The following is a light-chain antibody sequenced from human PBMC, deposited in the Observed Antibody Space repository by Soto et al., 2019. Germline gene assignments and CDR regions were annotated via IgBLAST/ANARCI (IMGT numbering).Light chain of an antibody. CDR3: KAWANSLNALV. CDR1: SSNIGAGYV. CDR2: GNS. J-gene: IGLJ3*02. Sequence: QSVLTQPPSVSGAPGQRVTISCTGSSSNIGAGYVVHWYQQLPGTAPKLLIYGNSNRPSGVPDQFSGSKSGTSASLAITGLQSEDEAEYYCKAWANSLNALVFGGGTKLTVL. V-gene: IGLV1-40*01.